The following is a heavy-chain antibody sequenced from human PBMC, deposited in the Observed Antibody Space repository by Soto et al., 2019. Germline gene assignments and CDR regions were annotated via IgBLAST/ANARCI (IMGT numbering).Heavy chain of an antibody. V-gene: IGHV6-1*01. D-gene: IGHD3-3*01. CDR2: TYYRSKWYN. Sequence: SQTLSLTGAISGDSVSSNSAACNWIRQSPSRGLEWLGRTYYRSKWYNDYAVSVKSRITINPDKSKNQFSLQLNSVTPEDTAVYYCARVLLRFLEWLLTDYYYYGMDVWGQGTKVTVSS. J-gene: IGHJ6*02. CDR3: ARVLLRFLEWLLTDYYYYGMDV. CDR1: GDSVSSNSAA.